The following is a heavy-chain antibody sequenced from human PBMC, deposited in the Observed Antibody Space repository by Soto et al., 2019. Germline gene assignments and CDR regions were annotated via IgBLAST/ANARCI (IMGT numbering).Heavy chain of an antibody. Sequence: EVQLLESGGGLGQPGGSLRLSCAAYGFPFSTSAMNWVRQAPGKGLEWVSIISGSSDAAHYAESVKGRFTISRDNSKNTLYLQMNSRRAEDTAVYYCAKDRPLPRFLEWYFDYWGQGTLVTVSS. CDR2: ISGSSDAA. V-gene: IGHV3-23*01. CDR3: AKDRPLPRFLEWYFDY. CDR1: GFPFSTSA. J-gene: IGHJ4*02. D-gene: IGHD3-3*01.